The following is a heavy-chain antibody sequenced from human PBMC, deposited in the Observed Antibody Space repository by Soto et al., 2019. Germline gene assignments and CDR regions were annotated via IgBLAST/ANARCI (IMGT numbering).Heavy chain of an antibody. CDR3: ARGGALTYYDFWSGYPESFHGMDV. J-gene: IGHJ6*02. D-gene: IGHD3-3*01. CDR2: ISAYNGNT. V-gene: IGHV1-18*01. CDR1: GYTFTSSG. Sequence: ASVKVSCKASGYTFTSSGISWVRQAPGQGLEWMGWISAYNGNTNYAQKLQGRVTMTTDTSTSTAYMELRSLRSDDTAVYYCARGGALTYYDFWSGYPESFHGMDVWGQGTTVTVSS.